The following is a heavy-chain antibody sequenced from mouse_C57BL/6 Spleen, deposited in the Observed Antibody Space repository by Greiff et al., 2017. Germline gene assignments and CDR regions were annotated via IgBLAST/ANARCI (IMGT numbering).Heavy chain of an antibody. J-gene: IGHJ2*01. Sequence: QVQLQQSGAELVRPGASVTLSCKASGYTFTDYEMHWVKQTPVHGLEWIGAIDPETGGTAYNQKFKGKAILTADKSSSTAYMELRSLTSEDSAVYYCTRFNWDVLDYWGQGTTLTVSS. CDR3: TRFNWDVLDY. CDR1: GYTFTDYE. CDR2: IDPETGGT. D-gene: IGHD4-1*02. V-gene: IGHV1-15*01.